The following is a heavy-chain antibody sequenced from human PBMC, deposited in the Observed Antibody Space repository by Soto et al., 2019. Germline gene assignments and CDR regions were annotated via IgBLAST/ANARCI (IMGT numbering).Heavy chain of an antibody. CDR3: TREINFDWFLKSNDY. V-gene: IGHV3-49*03. CDR1: GFTFGDYA. Sequence: GGSLRISCTASGFTFGDYAMSWFRQAPGKGLEWVGFIRSKAYGGTTEYAASVKGRFTISRDDSKSIAYLQMNSLKTEDTAVYYCTREINFDWFLKSNDYWGQGTLVTVSS. CDR2: IRSKAYGGTT. J-gene: IGHJ4*02. D-gene: IGHD3-9*01.